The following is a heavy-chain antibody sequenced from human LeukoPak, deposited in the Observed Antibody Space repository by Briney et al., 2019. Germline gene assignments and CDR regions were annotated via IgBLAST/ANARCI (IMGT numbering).Heavy chain of an antibody. V-gene: IGHV4-4*07. D-gene: IGHD3-22*01. CDR1: GGSISSYY. Sequence: PSETLSLTCTVSGGSISSYYWSWIRQPAGKGLEWIGRIYTSGSTNYNPSLKSRVTMSVDTPKNQFSLKLSSVTAADTAVYYCARDGNYGSSGSIDYWGQGTLVTVSS. CDR3: ARDGNYGSSGSIDY. CDR2: IYTSGST. J-gene: IGHJ4*02.